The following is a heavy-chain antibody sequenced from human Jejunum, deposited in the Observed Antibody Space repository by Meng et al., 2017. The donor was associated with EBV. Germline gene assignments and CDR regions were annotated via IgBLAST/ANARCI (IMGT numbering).Heavy chain of an antibody. D-gene: IGHD3-10*01. V-gene: IGHV4-4*02. Sequence: QVQLQESGPGLVKPSGXLSLTCAVSGGPISSTDWWSWVRQPPGKGLEWIGEISHSGTTQYNPSLKSRVTISVDESKNQLSLRLTSVTAADTAVYYCAKNSGFSIGEDDYWGRGTLVTVSS. J-gene: IGHJ4*02. CDR3: AKNSGFSIGEDDY. CDR2: ISHSGTT. CDR1: GGPISSTDW.